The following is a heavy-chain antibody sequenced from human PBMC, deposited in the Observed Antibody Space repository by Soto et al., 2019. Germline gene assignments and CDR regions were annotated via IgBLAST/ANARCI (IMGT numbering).Heavy chain of an antibody. CDR3: ARGASKLDY. CDR2: INVGNGNT. J-gene: IGHJ4*02. Sequence: ASVKVSCKASGYTFANYAMHWVRQAPGQRLEWMGWINVGNGNTKYSQKFQDRVTITSDTSASTAYIELSNLRSEDTAVYYCARGASKLDYWGPGALVTVSS. V-gene: IGHV1-3*01. CDR1: GYTFANYA.